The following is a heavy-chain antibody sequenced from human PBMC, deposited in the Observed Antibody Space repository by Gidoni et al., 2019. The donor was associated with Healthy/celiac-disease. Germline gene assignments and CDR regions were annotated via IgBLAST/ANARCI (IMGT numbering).Heavy chain of an antibody. J-gene: IGHJ3*02. CDR1: GFTFSSYA. Sequence: EVQLLESGGGLVQPGGSLRLSCAASGFTFSSYAMSWVRQDPGKGLEWVSAISGSGGSTYYADYVKGRFTISRDNSKNTLYLQMNSLRAEDTAVYYCAKDISRYNGNNGAFDIWGQGTMVTVSS. CDR2: ISGSGGST. D-gene: IGHD1-20*01. CDR3: AKDISRYNGNNGAFDI. V-gene: IGHV3-23*01.